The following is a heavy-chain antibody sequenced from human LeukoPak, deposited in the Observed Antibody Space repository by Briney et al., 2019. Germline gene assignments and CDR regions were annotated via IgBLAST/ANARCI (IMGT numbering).Heavy chain of an antibody. CDR1: GFTFSSSA. J-gene: IGHJ4*02. CDR3: ATENYYDSSGSHKTFDY. CDR2: ISNNGGYT. V-gene: IGHV3-23*01. Sequence: PGGSLRLSCAASGFTFSSSAMSWVRQAPGKGLEWVSAISNNGGYTYYADSVQGRFTIPRDNSKSTLCLQMNSLRAEDTAVYYCATENYYDSSGSHKTFDYWGQGTLVTVSS. D-gene: IGHD3-22*01.